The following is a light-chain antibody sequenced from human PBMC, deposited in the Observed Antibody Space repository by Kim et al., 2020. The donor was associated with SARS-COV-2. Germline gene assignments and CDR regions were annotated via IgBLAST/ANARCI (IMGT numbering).Light chain of an antibody. Sequence: EVVMTQSPAALSVSPGERVTFSCRASQSISTNLAWYQQKSGQTPRLLLYRASTRATGIPARFSGRGSGTDFTLTISSLQSEDFGHYYCQQYHQWPPPTFGPGTKVDIK. V-gene: IGKV3D-15*01. CDR3: QQYHQWPPPT. CDR1: QSISTN. CDR2: RAS. J-gene: IGKJ3*01.